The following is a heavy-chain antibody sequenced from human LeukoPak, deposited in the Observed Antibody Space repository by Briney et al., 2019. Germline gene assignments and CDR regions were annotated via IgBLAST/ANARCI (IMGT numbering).Heavy chain of an antibody. J-gene: IGHJ4*02. CDR3: AREKEDGDYVQFFDY. CDR1: GFTFSSYW. V-gene: IGHV3-7*01. CDR2: IKQDGSEK. Sequence: GGSLRLSCAASGFTFSSYWMSWVRQAPGKGLEWVANIKQDGSEKYYVDSVKGRFTISRDDAKNSLYLQMNSLRAEDTAVYYCAREKEDGDYVQFFDYWGQGTLVTVSS. D-gene: IGHD4-17*01.